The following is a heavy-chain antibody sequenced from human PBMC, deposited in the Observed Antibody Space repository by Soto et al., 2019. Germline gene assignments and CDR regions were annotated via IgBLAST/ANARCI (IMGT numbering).Heavy chain of an antibody. Sequence: EVQLLESGGGLVQPGGSLRLSCVASGFTFSSYAMSWVRQVPGMGLEWVSTISDAAGSAYYVDSVKGRFTISRDNSKKTLYLQMNSLRAEDSAVYYCARPYGGKIGDAPDLWGPGTMVTVSS. CDR1: GFTFSSYA. CDR2: ISDAAGSA. J-gene: IGHJ3*01. CDR3: ARPYGGKIGDAPDL. D-gene: IGHD4-17*01. V-gene: IGHV3-23*01.